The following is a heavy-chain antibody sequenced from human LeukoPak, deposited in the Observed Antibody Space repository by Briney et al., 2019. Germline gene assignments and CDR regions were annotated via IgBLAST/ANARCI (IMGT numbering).Heavy chain of an antibody. CDR1: GFTFDDYA. Sequence: GGSLRLSCAASGFTFDDYAMHWVRQPPGKGPEWASGISWDSGSIGYADSVKGRFTISRDNAKNSLYLQMNSLRAEDTALYYCAKARLRYFDWLCFDYWGQGTLVTVSS. V-gene: IGHV3-9*01. CDR2: ISWDSGSI. D-gene: IGHD3-9*01. CDR3: AKARLRYFDWLCFDY. J-gene: IGHJ4*02.